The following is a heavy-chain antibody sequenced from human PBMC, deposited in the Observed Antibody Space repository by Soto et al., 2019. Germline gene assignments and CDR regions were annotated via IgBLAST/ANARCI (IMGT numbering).Heavy chain of an antibody. V-gene: IGHV3-73*01. Sequence: EVQLVESGGGLVQPGNSLQLSCAASGFIFSDSVIHWVRQAPGKGLEWVGRIRRKVNSYATAYTASVNGRFAISRDDSSDTAYRQMNSLQVEDTALYYCTRGGSNTWRFDPWGQGTLVIVSS. CDR2: IRRKVNSYAT. D-gene: IGHD7-27*01. CDR3: TRGGSNTWRFDP. J-gene: IGHJ5*02. CDR1: GFIFSDSV.